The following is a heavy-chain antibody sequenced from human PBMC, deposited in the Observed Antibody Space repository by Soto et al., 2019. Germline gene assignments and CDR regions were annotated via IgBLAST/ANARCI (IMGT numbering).Heavy chain of an antibody. CDR2: IYYSGST. J-gene: IGHJ5*02. Sequence: PSETLSLTCTVSGGSISSYYWGWIRQPPGKGLEWIGYIYYSGSTNYNPSLKSRVTLSVDTSKNQFSLKLSSVTAADTAVYYCARRGYLQEGYYDFWCGSLDPVYNWFDPWGQGTLVTVSS. V-gene: IGHV4-59*08. CDR1: GGSISSYY. D-gene: IGHD3-3*01. CDR3: ARRGYLQEGYYDFWCGSLDPVYNWFDP.